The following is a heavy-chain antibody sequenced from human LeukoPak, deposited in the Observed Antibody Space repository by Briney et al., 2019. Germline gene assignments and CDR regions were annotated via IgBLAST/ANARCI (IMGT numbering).Heavy chain of an antibody. V-gene: IGHV3-48*03. Sequence: PGGSLRLSCAASGFTFSSYEMNWVRQAPGKGLEWVSYISSSGSTIYYADSVKGRFTISRDNAKNSLYLQMNSLRAEDTAVYYCANSYGLEGIDYWGQGTLVTVSS. J-gene: IGHJ4*02. CDR1: GFTFSSYE. D-gene: IGHD5-18*01. CDR2: ISSSGSTI. CDR3: ANSYGLEGIDY.